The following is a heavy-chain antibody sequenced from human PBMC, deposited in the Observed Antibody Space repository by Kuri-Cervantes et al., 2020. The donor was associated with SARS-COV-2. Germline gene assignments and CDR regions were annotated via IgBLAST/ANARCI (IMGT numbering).Heavy chain of an antibody. CDR1: GCSISSSSYY. CDR2: IYHSGST. D-gene: IGHD4/OR15-4a*01. CDR3: ARDRDGDNENDY. Sequence: GSLRLSCTVSGCSISSSSYYWGWIRQPPGKGLEWIGSIYHSGSTYYNPSLKSRVTISVDTSKNQFSLKLSSVTAADTAVYYCARDRDGDNENDYWGQGTLVTVSS. V-gene: IGHV4-39*07. J-gene: IGHJ4*02.